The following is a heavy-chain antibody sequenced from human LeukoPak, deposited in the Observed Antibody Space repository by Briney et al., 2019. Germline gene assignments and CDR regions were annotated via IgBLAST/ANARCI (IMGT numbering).Heavy chain of an antibody. Sequence: ASVKVSCKAFGYSFTGYYMHWVRQAPGQGLEWMGWINPNSGGTNYAEKFQGRVTMTRDTSISTAYMELSRLRSDDTAVYYCARDGWELGGHDAFDIWGQGTMVTVSS. CDR2: INPNSGGT. CDR1: GYSFTGYY. J-gene: IGHJ3*02. CDR3: ARDGWELGGHDAFDI. D-gene: IGHD1-26*01. V-gene: IGHV1-2*02.